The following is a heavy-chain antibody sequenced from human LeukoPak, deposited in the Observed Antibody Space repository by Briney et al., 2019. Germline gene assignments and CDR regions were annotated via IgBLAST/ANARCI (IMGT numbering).Heavy chain of an antibody. CDR3: ARVSEDYGSNSGDFDS. V-gene: IGHV4-59*01. J-gene: IGHJ4*02. Sequence: KPSETLSLTCTVSGGSISGYYWNWIRQPPGKGLEWIRYIYYSGSTNYNPSLQSRVTISVDTSKNQFSLKLRSVTAADTAVYYCARVSEDYGSNSGDFDSWGQGTLVTVSS. CDR1: GGSISGYY. CDR2: IYYSGST. D-gene: IGHD4-23*01.